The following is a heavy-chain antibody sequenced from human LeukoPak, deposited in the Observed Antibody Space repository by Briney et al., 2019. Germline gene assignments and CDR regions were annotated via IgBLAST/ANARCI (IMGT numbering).Heavy chain of an antibody. J-gene: IGHJ6*02. D-gene: IGHD3-22*01. CDR2: IYSGGST. Sequence: GESLKISCAASGFTDSSNYMSWVRQAPGKGLEWVSVIYSGGSTYYADSVKGRFTISRDNSKNTLYLQMNSLRAEDTAVYYCARGVYYYDSSGYYQFVVRSAYGMDVWGQGTTVTVSS. V-gene: IGHV3-53*01. CDR1: GFTDSSNY. CDR3: ARGVYYYDSSGYYQFVVRSAYGMDV.